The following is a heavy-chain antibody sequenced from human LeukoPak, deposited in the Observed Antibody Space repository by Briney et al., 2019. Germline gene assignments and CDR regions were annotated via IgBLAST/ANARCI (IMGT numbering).Heavy chain of an antibody. D-gene: IGHD2-2*01. CDR3: ARGAMLQGRPSSRYYYGMDV. Sequence: SETLSLTCTVSGGSISSSSYYWSWIRQHPGKGLEWIGHIYYSGSPQYNSSLKSRVTISVDTSKNQFSLKLSSVTAADTAVYYCARGAMLQGRPSSRYYYGMDVWGQGTTVTVSS. CDR1: GGSISSSSYY. CDR2: IYYSGSP. V-gene: IGHV4-31*03. J-gene: IGHJ6*02.